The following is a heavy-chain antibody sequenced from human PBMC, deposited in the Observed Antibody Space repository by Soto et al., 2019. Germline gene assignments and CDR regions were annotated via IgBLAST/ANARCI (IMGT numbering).Heavy chain of an antibody. CDR1: GGSIYRSGYY. J-gene: IGHJ4*02. V-gene: IGHV4-39*01. Sequence: SETLSLTCTVSGGSIYRSGYYWGWVRQPPGRGLEWIGNIDYNGVTYSNPSLKSRVTISRDTSKNQFSLKLTSVTAADTALYYCGKVLVGATGHTDSDSWGPGTLVTV. D-gene: IGHD2-15*01. CDR3: GKVLVGATGHTDSDS. CDR2: IDYNGVT.